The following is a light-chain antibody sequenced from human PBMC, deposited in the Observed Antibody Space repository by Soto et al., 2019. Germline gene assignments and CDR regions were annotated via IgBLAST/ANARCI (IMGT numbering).Light chain of an antibody. CDR2: GAS. CDR3: QQYNNWPGT. V-gene: IGKV3-15*01. J-gene: IGKJ1*01. CDR1: QSVSSY. Sequence: EIVMTQSPATLSVSPGERATLSCRASQSVSSYLAWYQKKPGQAPRLLIYGASTRATGIPARFSGSGSGTEFTLTISSLQSEDFAVYYCQQYNNWPGTFGQGTKVEI.